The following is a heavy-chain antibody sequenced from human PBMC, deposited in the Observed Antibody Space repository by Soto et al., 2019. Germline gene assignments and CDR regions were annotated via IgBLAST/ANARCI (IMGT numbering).Heavy chain of an antibody. J-gene: IGHJ4*02. V-gene: IGHV3-15*01. D-gene: IGHD1-26*01. CDR2: IMSKTDGGTT. CDR1: GFTFIKAW. CDR3: TTDSGMSPYSFDY. Sequence: PGGSLSLSCATSGFTFIKAWVGWVRQAPGKGLEWVGRIMSKTDGGTTDYAAPVKGRFTISRDDSKSTLYLQMNSLKTEDTAFYYCTTDSGMSPYSFDYWGQGTLVTVSS.